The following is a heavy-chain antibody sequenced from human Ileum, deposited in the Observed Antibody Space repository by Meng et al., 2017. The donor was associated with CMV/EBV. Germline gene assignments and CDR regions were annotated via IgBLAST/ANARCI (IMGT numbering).Heavy chain of an antibody. J-gene: IGHJ3*02. Sequence: GESLKISCAASRFTFSNYWMHWVRQAPGKGLVWVSRVYGDWSGTTYADSVKGRFTLSRDNAKNTLYLQMNSLRAEDTAVYYCARDRCSGTNCYASDPFDIWGQGTMVTVSS. CDR2: VYGDWSGT. CDR1: RFTFSNYW. D-gene: IGHD2-2*01. CDR3: ARDRCSGTNCYASDPFDI. V-gene: IGHV3-74*01.